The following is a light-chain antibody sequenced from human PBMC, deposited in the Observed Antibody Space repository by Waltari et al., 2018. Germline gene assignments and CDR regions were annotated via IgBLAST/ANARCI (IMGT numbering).Light chain of an antibody. CDR2: RND. CDR1: YSNVGNNV. CDR3: ASWDDSPSGRWV. V-gene: IGLV1-47*01. J-gene: IGLJ3*02. Sequence: TQPPSASGTPGQRVTISCSGTYSNVGNNVVHWYQQLPGTVPKLLIYRNDQRPSGFPDRFSGSKSGTSASLAISGLRSEDDAHYFCASWDDSPSGRWVFGGGTKVTVL.